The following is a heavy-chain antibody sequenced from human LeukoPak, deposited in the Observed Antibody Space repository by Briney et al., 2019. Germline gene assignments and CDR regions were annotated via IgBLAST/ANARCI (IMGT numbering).Heavy chain of an antibody. CDR2: INHSGST. D-gene: IGHD1-26*01. Sequence: SETLSLTCAVYGGSFSGYYWSWIRQPPGKGLEWIGEINHSGSTNYNPSLKSRVTISVDTSKSQFSLKLSSVTAADTAVYYCARVEGSPYLPNGSYHLDYWGQGTLVTVSS. CDR3: ARVEGSPYLPNGSYHLDY. V-gene: IGHV4-34*01. CDR1: GGSFSGYY. J-gene: IGHJ4*02.